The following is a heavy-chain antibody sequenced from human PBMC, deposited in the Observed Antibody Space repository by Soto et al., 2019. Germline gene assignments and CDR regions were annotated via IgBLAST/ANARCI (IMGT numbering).Heavy chain of an antibody. CDR3: ARYSGRYSSGFDY. CDR2: IKHSGST. D-gene: IGHD1-26*01. Sequence: QVQLQQWGAGLLKPSETLSLTCAVYGGSFSGYYWSWIRQPPGKGLEWIGEIKHSGSTNYNPSLNRRVTISVDTSKNQFSLKLSSVTAADTAVYYCARYSGRYSSGFDYWGQGTLVTVSS. J-gene: IGHJ4*02. CDR1: GGSFSGYY. V-gene: IGHV4-34*01.